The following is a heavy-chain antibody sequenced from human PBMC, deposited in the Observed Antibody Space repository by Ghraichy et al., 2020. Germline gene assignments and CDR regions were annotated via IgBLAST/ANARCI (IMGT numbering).Heavy chain of an antibody. J-gene: IGHJ2*01. Sequence: GGSLRLSCVASGFTFTSYWMNWVRQAPGKGLEWVANINQDGTEKYYVDSVKGRFTISRDNAQNSLYLQVNSLRAEDTAVYYCARPICRCLIGYCSSTSCHGWNFDLWGRGTLVTVSS. D-gene: IGHD2-2*01. V-gene: IGHV3-7*03. CDR3: ARPICRCLIGYCSSTSCHGWNFDL. CDR1: GFTFTSYW. CDR2: INQDGTEK.